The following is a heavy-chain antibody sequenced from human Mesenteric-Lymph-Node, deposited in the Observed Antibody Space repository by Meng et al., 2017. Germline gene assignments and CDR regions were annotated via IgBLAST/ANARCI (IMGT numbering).Heavy chain of an antibody. J-gene: IGHJ6*02. V-gene: IGHV1-18*01. CDR2: ISAYNGNT. CDR1: GYTFTSYG. D-gene: IGHD4-23*01. Sequence: ASVKVSCKASGYTFTSYGISWVRQAPGQGLEWMGWISAYNGNTNYAQKLQGRVTMTTDTSTSTAYMELRSLRSDDTAVYYCARAYGGKPYYYYGMDVWGQGTTVTVS. CDR3: ARAYGGKPYYYYGMDV.